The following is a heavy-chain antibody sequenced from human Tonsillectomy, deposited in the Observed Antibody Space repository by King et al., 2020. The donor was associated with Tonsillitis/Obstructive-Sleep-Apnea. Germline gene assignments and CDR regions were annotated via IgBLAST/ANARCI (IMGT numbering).Heavy chain of an antibody. J-gene: IGHJ3*02. CDR2: INPNTGAT. CDR1: GYTFNSHY. D-gene: IGHD3-3*01. Sequence: QLVQSGAEVKKPGASVKVSCKASGYTFNSHYMYWVRQAPGQGLEWVGVINPNTGATSYAQKLQGRVTMPRDTSTTPVYMELSSLISEDTAVYYCAKTVLEIRFHGDGLDIWGQGTMVTVSA. CDR3: AKTVLEIRFHGDGLDI. V-gene: IGHV1-46*02.